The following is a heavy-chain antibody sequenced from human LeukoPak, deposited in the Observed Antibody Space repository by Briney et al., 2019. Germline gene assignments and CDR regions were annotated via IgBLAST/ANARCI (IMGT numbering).Heavy chain of an antibody. D-gene: IGHD6-6*01. CDR1: GGSFSAYY. J-gene: IGHJ6*03. V-gene: IGHV4-34*01. CDR2: INHSGST. Sequence: PSETLSLTCGVYGGSFSAYYWSWIRQPPGKGLERIGEINHSGSTDYNPSLKSRVSISIDTSKNQFSLKLSSVTAADTAMYYCARGRQPRTIAARRSGLYFMDVWGKGTTVTVSS. CDR3: ARGRQPRTIAARRSGLYFMDV.